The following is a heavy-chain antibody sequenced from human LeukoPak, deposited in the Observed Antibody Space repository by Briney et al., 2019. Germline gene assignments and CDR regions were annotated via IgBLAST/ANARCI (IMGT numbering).Heavy chain of an antibody. J-gene: IGHJ4*02. Sequence: GGSLRLSCAASGFTFSSYAMHWVRQAPGKGLEWVAVIWYDGSNKYYADSVKGRFTISRDHSKNTLYLQMKSLRAEDTAVYYCARANGTFWGQGTLVTVSS. D-gene: IGHD1-1*01. CDR2: IWYDGSNK. CDR1: GFTFSSYA. V-gene: IGHV3-33*01. CDR3: ARANGTF.